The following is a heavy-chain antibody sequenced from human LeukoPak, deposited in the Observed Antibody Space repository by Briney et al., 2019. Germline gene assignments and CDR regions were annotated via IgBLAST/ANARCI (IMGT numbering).Heavy chain of an antibody. CDR3: ARDRIAMGATPDY. J-gene: IGHJ4*02. CDR1: GFTFSSYW. Sequence: GGSLRLSCAASGFTFSSYWMHWVRQAPGKGLVWVSRINSDGSSTSYADSVKGRFTISRDNAKNSLYLQMNSLRAEDTAVYYCARDRIAMGATPDYWGQGTLVTVSS. V-gene: IGHV3-74*01. CDR2: INSDGSST. D-gene: IGHD1-26*01.